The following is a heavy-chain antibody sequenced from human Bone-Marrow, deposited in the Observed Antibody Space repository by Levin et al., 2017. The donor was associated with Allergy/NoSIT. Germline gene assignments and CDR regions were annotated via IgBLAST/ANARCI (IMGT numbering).Heavy chain of an antibody. V-gene: IGHV3-53*01. Sequence: GESLKISCAASGFTVSSNYMSWVRQAPGKGLEWVSVIYSGGSTYYADSVKGRFTISRDNSKNTLYLQMNSLRAEDTAVYYCARGVGWYSGIYFDYWGQGTLVTVSS. J-gene: IGHJ4*02. D-gene: IGHD6-19*01. CDR2: IYSGGST. CDR3: ARGVGWYSGIYFDY. CDR1: GFTVSSNY.